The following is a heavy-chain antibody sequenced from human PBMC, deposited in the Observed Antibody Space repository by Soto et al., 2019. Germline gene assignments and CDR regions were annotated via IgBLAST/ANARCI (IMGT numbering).Heavy chain of an antibody. J-gene: IGHJ6*02. Sequence: PGESLKISCKGSGYSVTSYWISWVRQMPGKGLEWMGRIDPSDSYTNYSPSFQGHVTISADKSISTAYLQWSSLKASDTAMYYCAKQNIVVVPAAMYYYGMDVWGQGTTVTVSS. CDR1: GYSVTSYW. CDR2: IDPSDSYT. D-gene: IGHD2-2*01. V-gene: IGHV5-10-1*01. CDR3: AKQNIVVVPAAMYYYGMDV.